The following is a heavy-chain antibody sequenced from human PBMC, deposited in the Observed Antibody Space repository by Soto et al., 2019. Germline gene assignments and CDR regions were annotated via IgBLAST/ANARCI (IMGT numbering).Heavy chain of an antibody. V-gene: IGHV3-30*18. Sequence: GGSLRLSCAASGFTFSLCAMHWVRQAPGKGLEWVAIISYDGSSKYYADSVQGRFTISRDNSKSTVYLQMNSLRGEDTAVYYCAKDQFDVIWGSPAYWSQGNLVTFSS. CDR3: AKDQFDVIWGSPAY. D-gene: IGHD3-16*01. CDR1: GFTFSLCA. CDR2: ISYDGSSK. J-gene: IGHJ4*02.